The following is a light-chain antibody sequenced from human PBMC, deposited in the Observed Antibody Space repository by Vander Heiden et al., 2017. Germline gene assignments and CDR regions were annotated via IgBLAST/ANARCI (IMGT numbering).Light chain of an antibody. CDR2: DVS. V-gene: IGLV2-14*01. CDR1: SFDIGAYNY. CDR3: SSYTSSDTVI. J-gene: IGLJ2*01. Sequence: QSALTQPASVSGSPGQSITISCTGTSFDIGAYNYVSWYQQHPGKAPTLMIYDVSDRSSGVSDRFSGSKSGNTASLSISGLQAEDEADYYCSSYTSSDTVIFGGGTKLTVL.